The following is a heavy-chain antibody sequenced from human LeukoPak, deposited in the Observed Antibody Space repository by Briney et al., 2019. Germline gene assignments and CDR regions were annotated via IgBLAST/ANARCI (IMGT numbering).Heavy chain of an antibody. CDR2: ISYDGSNK. CDR1: GFTFSSYG. CDR3: AKPPYYGSGMWFDY. Sequence: PGRSLRLSCAASGFTFSSYGMHWDREAPGKGLEWVAVISYDGSNKYYADSVKGRFTISRDNSKNTLYLQMNSLRAEDTAVYYCAKPPYYGSGMWFDYRGQGTLVTVSS. V-gene: IGHV3-30*18. J-gene: IGHJ4*02. D-gene: IGHD3-10*01.